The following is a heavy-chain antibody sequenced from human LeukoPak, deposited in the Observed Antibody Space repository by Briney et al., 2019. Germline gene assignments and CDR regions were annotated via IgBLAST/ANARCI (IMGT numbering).Heavy chain of an antibody. Sequence: GGSLRLSCAASGFTFSSYGMHWVRQAPGKGLEWVAVIWYDGSNKYYADSVKGRFTISRDNSKNTLYLQMNSLRAEDTAVYYCAMSGSYTLFGYWGQGTLVTVSS. CDR2: IWYDGSNK. CDR1: GFTFSSYG. D-gene: IGHD1-26*01. V-gene: IGHV3-33*01. CDR3: AMSGSYTLFGY. J-gene: IGHJ4*02.